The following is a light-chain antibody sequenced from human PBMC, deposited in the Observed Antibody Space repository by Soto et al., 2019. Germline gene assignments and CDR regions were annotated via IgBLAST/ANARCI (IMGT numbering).Light chain of an antibody. CDR3: SSYTSNSTVV. Sequence: QSALTQPASVSGSPGQSITISCTGTSSDVGGYNYVSWYQQHPGKAPKLMICDVSNRPSGVSIRFSGSKSGNTASLTISGLQAEDEADYYCSSYTSNSTVVFGGGTKLTVL. J-gene: IGLJ2*01. CDR2: DVS. V-gene: IGLV2-14*01. CDR1: SSDVGGYNY.